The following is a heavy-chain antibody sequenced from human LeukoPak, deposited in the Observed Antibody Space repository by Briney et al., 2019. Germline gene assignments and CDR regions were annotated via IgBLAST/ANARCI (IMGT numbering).Heavy chain of an antibody. CDR3: ARTTVHDAFDI. CDR2: IYHSGST. Sequence: SETLSLTCTVSGGSISSGGYYWSWIRQHPGKGLEWIGYIYHSGSTYYNPSLKSRVTISVDRSKNQFSLKLSSVTAADTAVYYCARTTVHDAFDIWGQGTMVTVSS. J-gene: IGHJ3*02. CDR1: GGSISSGGYY. V-gene: IGHV4-30-2*01. D-gene: IGHD4-17*01.